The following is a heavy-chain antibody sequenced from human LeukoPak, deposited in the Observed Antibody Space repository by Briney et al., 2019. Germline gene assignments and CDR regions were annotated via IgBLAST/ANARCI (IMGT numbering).Heavy chain of an antibody. V-gene: IGHV3-21*01. CDR1: GFTFSSYS. D-gene: IGHD2-2*02. Sequence: PGGSLRLSCAASGFTFSSYSMNWVRQAPGKGLEWVSSISSSSSYIYYADSVKGRFTISRDNAKNSLYLQMNSLRAEDTAVYYCARDRYGCSSTSCYTPTRWFDPWGQGTLVTVSS. CDR2: ISSSSSYI. CDR3: ARDRYGCSSTSCYTPTRWFDP. J-gene: IGHJ5*02.